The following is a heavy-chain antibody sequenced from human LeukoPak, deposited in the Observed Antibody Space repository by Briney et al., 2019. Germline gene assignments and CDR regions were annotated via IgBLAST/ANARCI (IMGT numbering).Heavy chain of an antibody. J-gene: IGHJ4*02. Sequence: GASVKVSRKASGYTFTGYYMHWVRQAPGQGLEWMGWINPNSGGTNYAQKPQGRVTMTRDTSISTAYMELSRLRSDDTAVYYCARGTQYSSGWYVGSFDYWGQGTLVTVSS. V-gene: IGHV1-2*02. CDR1: GYTFTGYY. CDR3: ARGTQYSSGWYVGSFDY. CDR2: INPNSGGT. D-gene: IGHD6-19*01.